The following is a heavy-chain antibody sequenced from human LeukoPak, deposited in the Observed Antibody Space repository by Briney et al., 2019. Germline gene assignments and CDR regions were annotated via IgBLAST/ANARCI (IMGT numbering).Heavy chain of an antibody. CDR1: GFTFSSYS. D-gene: IGHD6-13*01. V-gene: IGHV3-21*01. CDR3: ARDGIAAAGTYYYYYMDV. J-gene: IGHJ6*03. CDR2: ISSSSSYI. Sequence: GGSLRLSCAASGFTFSSYSMNWARQAPGKGLEWVSSISSSSSYIYYADSVKGRFTISRDNAKNSLYLQMNSLRAEDTAVYYCARDGIAAAGTYYYYYMDVWGKGTTVTVSS.